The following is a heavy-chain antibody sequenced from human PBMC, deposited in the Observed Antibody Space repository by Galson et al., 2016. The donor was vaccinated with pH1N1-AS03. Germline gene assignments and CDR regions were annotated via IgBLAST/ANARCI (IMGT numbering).Heavy chain of an antibody. D-gene: IGHD6-19*01. V-gene: IGHV3-11*01. J-gene: IGHJ4*02. CDR3: ARAKGSGWPNKHYFDS. Sequence: SLRLFCAVSGFTFGDYYMTWVRQTPGKGLEWISYISSSGSTKYYADSVEGRFTISRDNAKNSLFLQMNYLTAEDTAIYYCARAKGSGWPNKHYFDSWGPGTLVIVSS. CDR1: GFTFGDYY. CDR2: ISSSGSTK.